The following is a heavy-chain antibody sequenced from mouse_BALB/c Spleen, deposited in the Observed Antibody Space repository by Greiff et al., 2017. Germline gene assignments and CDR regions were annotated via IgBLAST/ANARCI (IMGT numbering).Heavy chain of an antibody. V-gene: IGHV6-6*02. CDR2: IRLKSNNYAT. CDR1: GFTFSNYW. Sequence: EVKLEESGGGLVQPGGSMKLSCVASGFTFSNYWMNWVRQSPEKGLEWVAEIRLKSNNYATHYAESVKGRFTISRDDSKSSVYLQMNNLRAEDTGIYYCLSYYRYDGFAYWGQGTLVTVSA. J-gene: IGHJ3*01. D-gene: IGHD2-14*01. CDR3: LSYYRYDGFAY.